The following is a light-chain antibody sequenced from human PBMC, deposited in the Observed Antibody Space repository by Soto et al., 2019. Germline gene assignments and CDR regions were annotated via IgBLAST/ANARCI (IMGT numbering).Light chain of an antibody. Sequence: EIVMTQSPATLSVSPGERATLSCRASHRVSSYLAWYQQKPGQAPRLLIYATSTRATGIPARFSSSGSGTEFTLTISSLQSEDFAVYYCQQYNNWPLTFGGGTKVEIK. J-gene: IGKJ4*01. CDR2: ATS. V-gene: IGKV3-15*01. CDR1: HRVSSY. CDR3: QQYNNWPLT.